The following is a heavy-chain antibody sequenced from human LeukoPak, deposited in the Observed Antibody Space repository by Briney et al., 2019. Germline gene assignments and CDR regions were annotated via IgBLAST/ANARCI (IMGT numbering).Heavy chain of an antibody. CDR1: GYTFTSYD. J-gene: IGHJ5*02. CDR3: ATDNRKYQLLSRWFDP. CDR2: MNPNSGNT. Sequence: ASVKVSCKASGYTFTSYDINWVRQATGQGLEWMGWMNPNSGNTGYAQKFQGRVTMTRNTSISTAYMELSSLRSEDTAVYYCATDNRKYQLLSRWFDPWGQGTLVTVSS. V-gene: IGHV1-8*01. D-gene: IGHD2-2*01.